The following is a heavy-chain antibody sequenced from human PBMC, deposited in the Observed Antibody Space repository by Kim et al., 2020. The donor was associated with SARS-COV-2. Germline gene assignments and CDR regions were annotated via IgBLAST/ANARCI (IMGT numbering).Heavy chain of an antibody. CDR2: MNPNSGNT. V-gene: IGHV1-8*01. CDR3: ARTPYVLTAGIIIPYYYYYMDV. CDR1: GYTFTTYD. D-gene: IGHD3-16*01. Sequence: ASVKVSCKASGYTFTTYDINWVRQATGQGLEWMGWMNPNSGNTGYAQKFQGRVTMTRNTSISTAYMELSSLRSEDTAVYYCARTPYVLTAGIIIPYYYYYMDVWGKGTTVTGSS. J-gene: IGHJ6*03.